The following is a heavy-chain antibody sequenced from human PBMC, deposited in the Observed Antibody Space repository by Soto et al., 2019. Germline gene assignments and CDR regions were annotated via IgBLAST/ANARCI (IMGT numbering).Heavy chain of an antibody. CDR1: GYSFTSYW. V-gene: IGHV5-10-1*01. CDR2: IDPSDSYT. Sequence: PGESLKISCKGSGYSFTSYWISWVRQMPGKGLEWMGRIDPSDSYTNYSPSFQGHVTISADKSISTAYLQWSSLKASDTAMYYCARRSVTPLRGGRSHGMDVWGQGTTVTVSS. J-gene: IGHJ6*02. D-gene: IGHD4-4*01. CDR3: ARRSVTPLRGGRSHGMDV.